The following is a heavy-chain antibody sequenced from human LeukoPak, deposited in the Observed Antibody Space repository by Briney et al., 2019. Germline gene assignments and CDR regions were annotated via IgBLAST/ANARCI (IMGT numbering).Heavy chain of an antibody. CDR2: IYHSGST. CDR3: ARDRVEMAPQNAFDI. J-gene: IGHJ3*02. CDR1: GGSISGSNW. V-gene: IGHV4-4*02. Sequence: SETLSLTCAVSGGSISGSNWWSWVRQPPGKGLEWIGEIYHSGSTNYNPSLKSRVTISVDKSKNQFSLKLSSVTAADTAVYYCARDRVEMAPQNAFDIWGQGTMVTVSS. D-gene: IGHD5-24*01.